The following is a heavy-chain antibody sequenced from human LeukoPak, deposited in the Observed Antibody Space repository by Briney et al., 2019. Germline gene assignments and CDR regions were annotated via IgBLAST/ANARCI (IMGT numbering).Heavy chain of an antibody. CDR3: TRSQYYGMDV. CDR2: INPTGGST. J-gene: IGHJ6*02. Sequence: ASVKVACKASGYTFTSYYMHWVRQAPAQGLEWMGMINPTGGSTRYAQKFQRRVTMTRDTSTSTVYMELSSLRSEDTAVYYCTRSQYYGMDVWGQGTTVTVSS. V-gene: IGHV1-46*01. CDR1: GYTFTSYY.